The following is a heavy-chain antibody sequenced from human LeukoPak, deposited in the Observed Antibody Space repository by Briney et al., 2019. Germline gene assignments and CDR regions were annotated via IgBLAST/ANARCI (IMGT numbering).Heavy chain of an antibody. Sequence: SETLSLTCTVSGGSISSSSYYWGWIRLPPGKGLEWIGSIYYSGSTYYNPSLKSRVTISVDTSKNQFSLKLSSVTAADTAVYYCASLQPYYDFWSGYTHTLDHYGMDVWGQGTTVTVSS. CDR2: IYYSGST. CDR1: GGSISSSSYY. CDR3: ASLQPYYDFWSGYTHTLDHYGMDV. J-gene: IGHJ6*02. D-gene: IGHD3-3*01. V-gene: IGHV4-39*01.